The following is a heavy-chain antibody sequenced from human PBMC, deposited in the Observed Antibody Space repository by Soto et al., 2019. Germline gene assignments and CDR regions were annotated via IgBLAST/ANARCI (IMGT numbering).Heavy chain of an antibody. D-gene: IGHD3-16*02. CDR2: ISYDGSNK. J-gene: IGHJ4*02. CDR1: GFTFSSYG. Sequence: QVQLVESGGGMVQPGRSLRLSCAASGFTFSSYGMHWVRQAPGKGLEWVAVISYDGSNKYYADSVKGRFTISRDNSKNTLYLQMNSLRAEDTAVYYCAKDRLMGELSLGVDYWGQGTLVTVSS. V-gene: IGHV3-30*18. CDR3: AKDRLMGELSLGVDY.